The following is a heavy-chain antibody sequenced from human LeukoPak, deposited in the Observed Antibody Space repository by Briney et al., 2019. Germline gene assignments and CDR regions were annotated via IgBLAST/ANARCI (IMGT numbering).Heavy chain of an antibody. Sequence: ASVKVSCKASGGTFSSYAISWVRQAPGQGLEWMGRIIPILGIANYAQKFQGRVTITRDTSASTAYMELSSLRSEDTAVYYCARVGRIFGVGYYYYMDVWGKGTTVTVSS. V-gene: IGHV1-69*04. D-gene: IGHD3-3*01. J-gene: IGHJ6*03. CDR2: IIPILGIA. CDR1: GGTFSSYA. CDR3: ARVGRIFGVGYYYYMDV.